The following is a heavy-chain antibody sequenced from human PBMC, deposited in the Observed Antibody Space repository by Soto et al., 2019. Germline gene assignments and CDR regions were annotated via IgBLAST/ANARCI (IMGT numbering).Heavy chain of an antibody. CDR2: IYNSVST. CDR1: GGSISRGGYY. D-gene: IGHD3-16*02. J-gene: IGHJ4*02. V-gene: IGHV4-31*03. Sequence: SETLSLTCTVSGGSISRGGYYWSWIRQNPGKGLEWIGYIYNSVSTYYNPSLKSRVTISVDTSKNQFSLKLSSVTAADTAVYYCARQNYDYVWGSYRYTVPRPFDYWGQGTLVTVSS. CDR3: ARQNYDYVWGSYRYTVPRPFDY.